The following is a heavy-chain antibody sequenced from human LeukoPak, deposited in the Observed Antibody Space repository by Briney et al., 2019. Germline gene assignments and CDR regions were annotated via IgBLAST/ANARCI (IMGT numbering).Heavy chain of an antibody. CDR1: GFTLTDHW. Sequence: GASLHISCKGSGFTLTDHWIAWVRQMPGKGLEWMGIIYPGDSDTRYSPSFQGQVTISADKSISTAYLQWSSLKASDTAMYYCARSAGELSWGYMFDPWGQGTLVTVSS. CDR3: ARSAGELSWGYMFDP. D-gene: IGHD3-10*01. CDR2: IYPGDSDT. J-gene: IGHJ5*02. V-gene: IGHV5-51*01.